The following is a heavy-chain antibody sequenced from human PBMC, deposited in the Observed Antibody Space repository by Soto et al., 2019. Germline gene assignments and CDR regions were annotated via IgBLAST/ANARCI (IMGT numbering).Heavy chain of an antibody. CDR1: SGSISSAHW. CDR3: ATNSYYSLGV. Sequence: QVQLQESGPGLVKPSGTLSLTCAVPSGSISSAHWWNWVRQPPGKGLEWIGEIYHSGSTNYNPPLKSRVTVSVDKSMNQFALKLTSVTAADTAVYCCATNSYYSLGVWGQGTRVTVSS. CDR2: IYHSGST. J-gene: IGHJ6*02. V-gene: IGHV4-4*01.